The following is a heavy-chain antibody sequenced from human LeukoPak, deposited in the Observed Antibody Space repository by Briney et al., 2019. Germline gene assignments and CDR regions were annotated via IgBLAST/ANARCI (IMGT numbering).Heavy chain of an antibody. CDR3: ARGDYYGSGGFDY. J-gene: IGHJ4*02. CDR2: IIPIFGTT. D-gene: IGHD3-10*01. V-gene: IGHV1-69*06. CDR1: GDTFSSYA. Sequence: PRASVKVSCKASGDTFSSYAINWVRQAPGQGLEWMGGIIPIFGTTKYAQKFQGRVTIIADKSTSTVYMELSSLRSEDTAVYYCARGDYYGSGGFDYWGQGALVTVSS.